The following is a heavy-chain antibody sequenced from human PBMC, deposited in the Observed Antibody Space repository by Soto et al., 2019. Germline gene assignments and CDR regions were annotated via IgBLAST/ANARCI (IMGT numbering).Heavy chain of an antibody. CDR3: ARDWAGIVRANEAFDT. D-gene: IGHD1-26*01. V-gene: IGHV1-69*06. Sequence: SVKVSCKASGGTFSSYAISWVRQAPGQGLEWMGGIIPIFGTANYAQKFQGRVTITADKSTSTAYMELSSLRSEDTAVYYCARDWAGIVRANEAFDTWGQGTMVTVSS. CDR1: GGTFSSYA. J-gene: IGHJ3*02. CDR2: IIPIFGTA.